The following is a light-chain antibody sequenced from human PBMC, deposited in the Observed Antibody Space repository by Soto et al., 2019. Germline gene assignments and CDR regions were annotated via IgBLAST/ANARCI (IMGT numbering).Light chain of an antibody. CDR2: AAS. Sequence: IHLTQSPSSLSASVGYSVTITCRASQGISSYFAWYQQKQGKAPKLLIYAASTLQSGVPSRFSGSGYGTDFNLTISSLQTEDFATYYCQQLSNYPLTFGGGTKVDIK. CDR3: QQLSNYPLT. V-gene: IGKV1-9*01. CDR1: QGISSY. J-gene: IGKJ4*01.